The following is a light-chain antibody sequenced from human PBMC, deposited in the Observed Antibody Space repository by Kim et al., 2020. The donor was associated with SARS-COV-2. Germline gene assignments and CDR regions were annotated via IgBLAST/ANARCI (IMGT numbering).Light chain of an antibody. CDR1: QSVATY. CDR3: QQRSNWIT. Sequence: EIVLTQSPATLSLSPGDRATLFCRASQSVATYLAWYKQKPGQAPRLLIYDASTRATGIPARFSGSGSGTDFTLTISSLEPEEFAVYYCQQRSNWITFGQGTRLEIK. CDR2: DAS. V-gene: IGKV3-11*01. J-gene: IGKJ5*01.